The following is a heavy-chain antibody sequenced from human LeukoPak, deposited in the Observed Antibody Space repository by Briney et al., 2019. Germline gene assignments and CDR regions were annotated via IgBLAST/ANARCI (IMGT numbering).Heavy chain of an antibody. Sequence: SETLSLTCTVSGGSISSGGYYWSWIRQPPGKGLEWIGYIYHSGSTYYNPSLKSRVTISVDTSKNQFSLKLSSVTAADTAVYYCASQTTVTTGFDYWGQGTLVTVSS. J-gene: IGHJ4*02. V-gene: IGHV4-30-2*05. CDR3: ASQTTVTTGFDY. CDR2: IYHSGST. D-gene: IGHD4-17*01. CDR1: GGSISSGGYY.